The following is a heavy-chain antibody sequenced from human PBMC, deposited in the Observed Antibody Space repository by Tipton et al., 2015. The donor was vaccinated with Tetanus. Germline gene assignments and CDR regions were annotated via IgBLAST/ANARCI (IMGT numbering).Heavy chain of an antibody. V-gene: IGHV4-39*01. Sequence: TLSLTCTVSGVSISSNSYYWGWIRQPPGKGLEWIGTVFHSGTTDYNPSLKSRVTISVDTSKNQFSLKLTSVTAADTAVYYCARWIAVTGTDFDFWGQGTLVTVSS. D-gene: IGHD6-19*01. CDR2: VFHSGTT. CDR3: ARWIAVTGTDFDF. CDR1: GVSISSNSYY. J-gene: IGHJ4*02.